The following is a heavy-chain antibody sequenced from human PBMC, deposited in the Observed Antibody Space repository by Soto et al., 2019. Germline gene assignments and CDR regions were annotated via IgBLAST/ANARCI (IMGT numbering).Heavy chain of an antibody. D-gene: IGHD4-17*01. J-gene: IGHJ2*01. Sequence: QVQLVASGGGVVQPGRSLRLSCAASGFTFSTYAMHWVRQAPGKGLEWVALISYDGSNKYYADSVKGRFTISRDNSKNTLYVQMNSLRAEDTAVYYCSRDMTTVVTPDGYFDLWGRGTLVTVSS. CDR2: ISYDGSNK. CDR3: SRDMTTVVTPDGYFDL. CDR1: GFTFSTYA. V-gene: IGHV3-30-3*01.